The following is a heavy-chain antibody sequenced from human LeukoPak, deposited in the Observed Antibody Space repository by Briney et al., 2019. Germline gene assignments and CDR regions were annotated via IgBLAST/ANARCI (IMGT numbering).Heavy chain of an antibody. CDR1: GFTFSYYV. CDR3: AKGRETSPWYGNWFDP. Sequence: GGSLRLSCAASGFTFSYYVMHWVRQAPGKGLEWVAVISSTGGDRNYADSVQGRFTISRDNSKDTLYLQMNSLTNEDTAVYYCAKGRETSPWYGNWFDPWGQGTLVTVSS. V-gene: IGHV3-30*18. CDR2: ISSTGGDR. D-gene: IGHD6-13*01. J-gene: IGHJ5*02.